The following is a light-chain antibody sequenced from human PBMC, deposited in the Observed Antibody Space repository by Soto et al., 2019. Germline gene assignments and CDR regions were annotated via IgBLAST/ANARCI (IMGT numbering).Light chain of an antibody. J-gene: IGKJ2*01. CDR3: QQYGSSPHT. V-gene: IGKV3-20*01. Sequence: EIVLTQSPGTLSLSPGERATLSCRASQSVSSSYLAWYQHKPGQAPRLLIYGASSRATGIPDRFSGSRSGTDFTHTSSRLEPEDYAVYYCQQYGSSPHTFGQGTKLEIK. CDR2: GAS. CDR1: QSVSSSY.